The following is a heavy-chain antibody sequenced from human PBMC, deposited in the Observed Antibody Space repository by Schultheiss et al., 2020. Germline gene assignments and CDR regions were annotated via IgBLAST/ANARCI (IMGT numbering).Heavy chain of an antibody. CDR3: ARGYYYDSSGYIYWYFDL. Sequence: SETLSLTCTVSGGSISSGGYYWSWIRQHPGKGLEWIGYIYYSGSTYYNPSLKSRVTISVDTSKNQFSLKLSSVTAADTAVYYCARGYYYDSSGYIYWYFDLWGRGTLVTVSS. CDR2: IYYSGST. D-gene: IGHD3-22*01. J-gene: IGHJ2*01. V-gene: IGHV4-31*03. CDR1: GGSISSGGYY.